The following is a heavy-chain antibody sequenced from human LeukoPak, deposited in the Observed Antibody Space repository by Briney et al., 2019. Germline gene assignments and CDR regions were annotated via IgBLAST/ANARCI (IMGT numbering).Heavy chain of an antibody. Sequence: GGSLRLSCAASGFTFSSYAMSWVRQAPGKGLEWVPAISGSGGSTYYADSVKGRFTISRDNSKNTLYLQMNSLRAEDTAVYYCAKDAPRYYYGSGSYYNSWGQGTLVTVSS. J-gene: IGHJ4*02. CDR2: ISGSGGST. CDR1: GFTFSSYA. CDR3: AKDAPRYYYGSGSYYNS. V-gene: IGHV3-23*01. D-gene: IGHD3-10*01.